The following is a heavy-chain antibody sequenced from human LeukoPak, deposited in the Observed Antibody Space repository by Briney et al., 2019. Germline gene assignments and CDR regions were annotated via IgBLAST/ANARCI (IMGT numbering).Heavy chain of an antibody. CDR3: ASKGVFGDYFDY. D-gene: IGHD3-3*01. CDR1: GFTFSSYG. CDR2: ISYDGSNK. J-gene: IGHJ4*02. Sequence: GGSLRLSCAASGFTFSSYGMHWVRQAPGKGLEWVAVISYDGSNKYYADSVKGRFTISRDNAKNSLYLQMNSLRAEDTAVYYCASKGVFGDYFDYWGQGTLVTVSS. V-gene: IGHV3-30*03.